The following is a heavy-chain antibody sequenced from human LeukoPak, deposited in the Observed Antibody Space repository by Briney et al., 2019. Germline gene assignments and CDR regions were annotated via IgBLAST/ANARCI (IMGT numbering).Heavy chain of an antibody. CDR1: GGSFSGYY. Sequence: SETLSLTCAVYGGSFSGYYWSWIRQPPGKGLDWIGEINHSGSTNYNPSLKSRVTISVDTSKNQYSLKLSSVTAADTAVYYCARGKIVRGGWFDPWGQGTLVTVSS. CDR2: INHSGST. D-gene: IGHD2/OR15-2a*01. CDR3: ARGKIVRGGWFDP. V-gene: IGHV4-34*01. J-gene: IGHJ5*02.